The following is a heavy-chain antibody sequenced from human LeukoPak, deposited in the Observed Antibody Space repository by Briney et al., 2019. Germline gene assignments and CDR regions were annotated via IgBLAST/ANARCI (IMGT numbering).Heavy chain of an antibody. J-gene: IGHJ4*02. CDR3: AREGWEVRGVIN. Sequence: PGGSLRLSCAASGFTFSSYSMNWVRRAPGKGLEWVSGINWNGGSTGYADSVKGRFTISRDNAKNSLYLQMNSLRAEDTALYYCAREGWEVRGVINWGQGTLVTVSS. CDR2: INWNGGST. D-gene: IGHD3-10*01. V-gene: IGHV3-20*04. CDR1: GFTFSSYS.